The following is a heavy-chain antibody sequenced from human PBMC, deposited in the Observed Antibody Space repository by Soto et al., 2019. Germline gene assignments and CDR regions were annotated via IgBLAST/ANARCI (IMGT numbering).Heavy chain of an antibody. Sequence: GGSLRLSCAASGFTFANYGMNWVRQAPGKGLEWVSTISGSGGATYYADSVKGRFTVSRDNSNNMLFLQMYNLRAEDTAVYYCAKSGRFGETTVYFYMDVWGKGTTVTVSS. V-gene: IGHV3-23*01. CDR2: ISGSGGAT. CDR1: GFTFANYG. D-gene: IGHD3-10*01. J-gene: IGHJ6*03. CDR3: AKSGRFGETTVYFYMDV.